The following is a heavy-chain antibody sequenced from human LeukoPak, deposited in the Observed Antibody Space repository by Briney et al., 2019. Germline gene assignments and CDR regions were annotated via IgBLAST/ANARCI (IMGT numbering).Heavy chain of an antibody. CDR2: INHSGST. V-gene: IGHV4-34*01. J-gene: IGHJ5*02. Sequence: SETLSLTCAVYGGSFSGYYWSWIRQPPGKGLEWIGEINHSGSTNYNPSLKSRVTISVDTSKNQFSLKLSSVTAADTAVYYYARCRGGLWFGTRPNWFDPWGQGTLVTVSS. D-gene: IGHD3-10*01. CDR3: ARCRGGLWFGTRPNWFDP. CDR1: GGSFSGYY.